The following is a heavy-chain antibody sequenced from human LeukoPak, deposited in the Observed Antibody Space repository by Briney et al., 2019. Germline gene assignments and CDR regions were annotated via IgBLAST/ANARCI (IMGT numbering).Heavy chain of an antibody. CDR3: ARSIAATDNTY. Sequence: ASVKVSCKASGYTFTSYSLHWARQAPGQRLEWMGWINVGNGDTKYSQKFQGRVTITRDTSASTVYMELSGLRSEDTAVYYCARSIAATDNTYWGQGTLVTVSS. CDR1: GYTFTSYS. J-gene: IGHJ4*02. CDR2: INVGNGDT. D-gene: IGHD6-13*01. V-gene: IGHV1-3*01.